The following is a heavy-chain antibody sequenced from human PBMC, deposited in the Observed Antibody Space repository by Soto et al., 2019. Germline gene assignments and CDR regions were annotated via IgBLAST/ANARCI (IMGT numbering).Heavy chain of an antibody. J-gene: IGHJ3*02. D-gene: IGHD3-9*01. CDR1: GGAVDPDSYY. V-gene: IGHV4-61*01. CDR2: MYNSGTT. Sequence: SETLSLTCTVSGGAVDPDSYYWTWIRQPPGKGLEWIAYMYNSGTTKYNPSLQSRVTISLDTSKNQFSLQLSSVTAADTAVYYCARPRSLDWYHAFAIRGPGTMVTVSS. CDR3: ARPRSLDWYHAFAI.